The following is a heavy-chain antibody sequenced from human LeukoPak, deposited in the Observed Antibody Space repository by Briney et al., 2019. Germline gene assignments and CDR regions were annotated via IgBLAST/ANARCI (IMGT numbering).Heavy chain of an antibody. CDR2: MNTNSGNT. CDR1: GYTFTSYD. J-gene: IGHJ4*02. V-gene: IGHV1-8*02. Sequence: ASVKVSCKASGYTFTSYDINWVRQATGQGLEWMGWMNTNSGNTGYAQKFQGRVTMTRNTSISTAYMELSGLRSDDTAVYYCARVPHIRITMVRGVHFDYWGQGTLVTVSS. CDR3: ARVPHIRITMVRGVHFDY. D-gene: IGHD3-10*01.